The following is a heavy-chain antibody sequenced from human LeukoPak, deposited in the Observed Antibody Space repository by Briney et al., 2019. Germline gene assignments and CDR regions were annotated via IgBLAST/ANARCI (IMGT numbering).Heavy chain of an antibody. CDR3: ARGLASGYPPIPFDY. D-gene: IGHD3-3*01. CDR2: IIDTGST. CDR1: GESFSGYY. Sequence: SETLSLTCAVYGESFSGYYWTWIRQPPGKGLEWIGEIIDTGSTKYNSSLKSRVTISVGTSKNEFSLNLTSVTAADTAVYYCARGLASGYPPIPFDYWGQGTLVTVSS. V-gene: IGHV4-34*12. J-gene: IGHJ4*02.